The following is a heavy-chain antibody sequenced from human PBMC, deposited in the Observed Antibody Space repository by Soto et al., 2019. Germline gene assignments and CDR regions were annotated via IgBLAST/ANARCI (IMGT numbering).Heavy chain of an antibody. V-gene: IGHV4-59*08. CDR1: GGSISSYY. CDR3: ARQSPPTDTAMGPFDY. J-gene: IGHJ4*02. D-gene: IGHD5-18*01. CDR2: IYYSGST. Sequence: SETLSLTCTVSGGSISSYYWSWIRQPPGKGLEWIGYIYYSGSTNYNPSLKSRVTISVDTSKNQFSLKLSSVTAADTAVYYCARQSPPTDTAMGPFDYWGQGTLVTVSS.